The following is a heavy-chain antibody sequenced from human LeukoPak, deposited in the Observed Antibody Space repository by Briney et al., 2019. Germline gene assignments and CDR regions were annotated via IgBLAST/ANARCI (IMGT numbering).Heavy chain of an antibody. D-gene: IGHD4-17*01. J-gene: IGHJ4*02. V-gene: IGHV1-8*01. CDR1: GCTFTSYD. CDR3: ARGRKVTKAFDY. CDR2: MNPNSGNT. Sequence: ASVKVSCKASGCTFTSYDINWVRQATGQGLEWMGWMNPNSGNTGYAQKFQGRVTMTRNTSISTAYMELSSLRSEDTAVYYCARGRKVTKAFDYWGQGTLVTVSS.